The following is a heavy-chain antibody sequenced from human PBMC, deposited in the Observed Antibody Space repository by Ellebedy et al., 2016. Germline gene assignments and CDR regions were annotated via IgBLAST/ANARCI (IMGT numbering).Heavy chain of an antibody. CDR1: GGSVSSHY. CDR3: ARGGDGYNRFYYYGMDV. V-gene: IGHV4-59*02. J-gene: IGHJ6*02. Sequence: SETLSLTCTVSGGSVSSHYWNWIRQPPGRGLEWIGSMYYFGTTNYNSSLRSRVTMSIDTSNNQFSLRLSSVTAADTAVYYCARGGDGYNRFYYYGMDVWGQGTTVTVSS. CDR2: MYYFGTT. D-gene: IGHD5-24*01.